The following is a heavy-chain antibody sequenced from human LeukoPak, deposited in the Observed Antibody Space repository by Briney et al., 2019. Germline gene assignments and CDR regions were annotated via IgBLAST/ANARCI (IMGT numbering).Heavy chain of an antibody. CDR2: IGISSSHT. J-gene: IGHJ6*03. Sequence: PGGSLRLSCAASGFTFSTNSMNWVRQAPGKGLEWVSSIGISSSHTFYADSVKGRFTISRGNAENSVYLQMNSLRAEDTAVYYCAKDLTTVATPYYYYYMDVWGKGTTVTVSS. V-gene: IGHV3-21*01. CDR1: GFTFSTNS. D-gene: IGHD4-23*01. CDR3: AKDLTTVATPYYYYYMDV.